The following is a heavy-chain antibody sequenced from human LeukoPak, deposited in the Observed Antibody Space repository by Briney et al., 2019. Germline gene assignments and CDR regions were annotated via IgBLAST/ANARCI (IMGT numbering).Heavy chain of an antibody. V-gene: IGHV3-7*04. CDR1: GFTFFNYW. CDR3: ARGGCRRTRSFAGFFDY. J-gene: IGHJ4*02. Sequence: HTGGSLRLSCAASGFTFFNYWMSWVRQAPGKGLEWVANIKQDGSETCYVDSVKGRFTISRDNARSSLFLQMTSLTAGDTAINYCARGGCRRTRSFAGFFDYWGQGTLVTVSS. D-gene: IGHD2-2*01. CDR2: IKQDGSET.